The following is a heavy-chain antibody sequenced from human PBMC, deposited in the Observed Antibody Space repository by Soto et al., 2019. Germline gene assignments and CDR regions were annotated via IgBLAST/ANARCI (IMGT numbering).Heavy chain of an antibody. V-gene: IGHV3-9*01. D-gene: IGHD3-3*01. CDR2: ISWNSGSI. CDR3: AKDRGHLITIFESGLQH. Sequence: GGSLRLSCAASGITFDDYAMHWVRQAPGKGLEWVSGISWNSGSIGYADSVKGRFTITRDNAKNSLYLQMNSLRAEDTALYYCAKDRGHLITIFESGLQHWGQGTLVTVSS. CDR1: GITFDDYA. J-gene: IGHJ1*01.